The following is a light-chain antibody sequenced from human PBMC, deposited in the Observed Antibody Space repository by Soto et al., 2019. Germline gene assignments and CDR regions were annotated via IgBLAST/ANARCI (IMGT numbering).Light chain of an antibody. Sequence: DIVMTQSPLSLPVTPGEPASISCRSSQNLLNSDGYNYLDWYLQKPGQSPQLLIYLGSNRASGVPDRFNGSGSGSHFTLIISRVEAEDVGVYYCMESLQAPVTFGQGTRLQIK. CDR1: QNLLNSDGYNY. CDR3: MESLQAPVT. J-gene: IGKJ5*01. V-gene: IGKV2-28*01. CDR2: LGS.